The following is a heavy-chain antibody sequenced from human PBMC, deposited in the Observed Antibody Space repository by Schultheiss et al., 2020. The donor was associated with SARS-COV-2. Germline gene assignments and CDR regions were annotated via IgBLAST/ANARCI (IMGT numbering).Heavy chain of an antibody. V-gene: IGHV3-23*01. Sequence: GGSLRLSCAASGFSFSDYAMSWVRLAPGKGLEWVSTITCSDGSTYYADSVKGRFTISRDNSKNTLYLQMNSLRAEDTAVYYCARGDAFDIWGQGTMDTVSS. CDR1: GFSFSDYA. CDR3: ARGDAFDI. CDR2: ITCSDGST. J-gene: IGHJ3*02.